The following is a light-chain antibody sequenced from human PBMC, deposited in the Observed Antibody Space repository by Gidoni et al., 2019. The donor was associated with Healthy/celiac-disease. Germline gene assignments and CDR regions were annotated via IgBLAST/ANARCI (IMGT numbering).Light chain of an antibody. Sequence: EIVLTQSPGTLSLSPGERATLSCRASQCVSSSYLAWYQQKPGQAPRHLIYGASSRATGIPDRFSGSGSGTDFTLTISRLEPEDFAVYYCQQYGSSPAYTFGQGTKLEIK. J-gene: IGKJ2*01. CDR3: QQYGSSPAYT. CDR1: QCVSSSY. CDR2: GAS. V-gene: IGKV3-20*01.